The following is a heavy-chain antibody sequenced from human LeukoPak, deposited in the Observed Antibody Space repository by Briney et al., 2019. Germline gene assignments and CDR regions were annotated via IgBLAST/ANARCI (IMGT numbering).Heavy chain of an antibody. CDR2: IYYSGST. D-gene: IGHD6-19*01. V-gene: IGHV4-59*08. Sequence: SETLSLTCTVSGGSISSYYWSWIRQPPGKGLEWIGYIYYSGSTNSNPSLKSRVTISVDTSKNQFSLKLSSVTAADTAVYYCARFVVGQWLINYWGQGALVTVSS. J-gene: IGHJ4*02. CDR3: ARFVVGQWLINY. CDR1: GGSISSYY.